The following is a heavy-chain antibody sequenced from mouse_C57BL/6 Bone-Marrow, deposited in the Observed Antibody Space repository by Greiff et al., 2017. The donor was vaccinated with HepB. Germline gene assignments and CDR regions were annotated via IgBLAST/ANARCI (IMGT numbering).Heavy chain of an antibody. CDR3: ALHYYGSGWYFDV. V-gene: IGHV10-3*01. D-gene: IGHD1-1*01. CDR2: IRSKSSNYAT. CDR1: GFTFNTYA. Sequence: EVKLMESGGGLVQPKGSLKLSCAASGFTFNTYAMHWVRQAPGKGLEWVAPIRSKSSNYATYYADTVKDRFTISRDDSQSMLYLQMNNLKTEDTAMYYCALHYYGSGWYFDVWGTGTTVTVSS. J-gene: IGHJ1*03.